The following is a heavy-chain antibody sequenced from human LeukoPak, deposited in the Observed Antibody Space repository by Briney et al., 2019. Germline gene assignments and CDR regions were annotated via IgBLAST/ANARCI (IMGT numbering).Heavy chain of an antibody. CDR3: ARGCGGGPGCYILDY. CDR1: GFTFSSYA. Sequence: GGSLRLSCVASGFTFSSYAMNWVRQAPGKGLEWVAIIWPDGSNEVYIESVKGRFTISRDNSKNTLYLHMNSLRGEDTAMYYCARGCGGGPGCYILDYWGQGTLVTVSS. CDR2: IWPDGSNE. J-gene: IGHJ4*02. D-gene: IGHD2-21*01. V-gene: IGHV3-33*08.